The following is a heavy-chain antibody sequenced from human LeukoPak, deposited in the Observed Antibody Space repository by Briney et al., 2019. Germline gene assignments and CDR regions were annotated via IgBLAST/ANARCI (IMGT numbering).Heavy chain of an antibody. V-gene: IGHV3-7*03. CDR3: ARGAGVVVPAAKTNWFDP. CDR2: IKQDGSEK. D-gene: IGHD2-2*01. Sequence: GGSLRLSCAASGFTFSSYWMSWVRQAPGKGLEWVANIKQDGSEKYYVDSVKGRFTISRDNAKNSLYLQMNSLRAEDTAVYYCARGAGVVVPAAKTNWFDPWGQGTLVTVSS. J-gene: IGHJ5*02. CDR1: GFTFSSYW.